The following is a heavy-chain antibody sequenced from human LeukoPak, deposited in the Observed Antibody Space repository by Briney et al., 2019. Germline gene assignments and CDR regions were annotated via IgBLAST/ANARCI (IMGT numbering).Heavy chain of an antibody. J-gene: IGHJ4*02. V-gene: IGHV1-2*02. D-gene: IGHD6-13*01. CDR2: INPNSGGT. Sequence: GASVKVSCKASGYTFTGYYIHWVRQAPGQGLEWMGWINPNSGGTNYAQNFQGRVTMTRDTSISTAYMELSRLKSDDTAVYYCARDPPHDSSSWYYFDYWGQGTLVTVSS. CDR3: ARDPPHDSSSWYYFDY. CDR1: GYTFTGYY.